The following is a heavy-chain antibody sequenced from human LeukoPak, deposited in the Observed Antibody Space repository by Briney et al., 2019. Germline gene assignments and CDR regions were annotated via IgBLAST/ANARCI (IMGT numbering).Heavy chain of an antibody. J-gene: IGHJ4*02. D-gene: IGHD6-13*01. Sequence: PGGSLRLSCAASGFTFSSYSMNWVRQAPGKGLEWVSYISSSSSTIYYADSVKGRFTISRDIAKNSLYLQMNSLRDEDTAVYYCAREGKYSSSWFPFDYWGQGTLVTVSS. CDR2: ISSSSSTI. CDR3: AREGKYSSSWFPFDY. V-gene: IGHV3-48*02. CDR1: GFTFSSYS.